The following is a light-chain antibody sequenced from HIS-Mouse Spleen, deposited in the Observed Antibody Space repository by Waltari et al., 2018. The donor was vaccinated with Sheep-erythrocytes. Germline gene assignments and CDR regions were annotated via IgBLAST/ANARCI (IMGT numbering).Light chain of an antibody. CDR3: QQFNSYPLT. Sequence: AIQLTQSPSSLSASVGHRVTITCRASQGISSALAWDQQKPGKAPKLLIYDASSLESGVPSRFSGSGSGTDFTLTISSLQPEDFATYYCQQFNSYPLTFGGGTKVEIK. CDR1: QGISSA. J-gene: IGKJ4*01. CDR2: DAS. V-gene: IGKV1-13*02.